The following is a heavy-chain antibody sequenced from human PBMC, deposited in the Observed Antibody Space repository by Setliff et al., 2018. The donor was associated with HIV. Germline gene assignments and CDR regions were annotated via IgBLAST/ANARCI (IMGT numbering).Heavy chain of an antibody. CDR1: GFTVGSNY. V-gene: IGHV3-7*01. J-gene: IGHJ4*02. Sequence: PGGSLRLSCAASGFTVGSNYMTWLRRAPGRGLEWVANIKQDGSDMHYIESVKGRFTIFRDNAKNSVFLQMNSLRAEDTGVYYCATQTGFYNSHWYDYWGQGTMVTVSS. CDR2: IKQDGSDM. CDR3: ATQTGFYNSHWYDY. D-gene: IGHD6-13*01.